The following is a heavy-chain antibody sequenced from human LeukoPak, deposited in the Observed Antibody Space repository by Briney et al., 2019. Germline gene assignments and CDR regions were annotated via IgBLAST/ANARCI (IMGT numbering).Heavy chain of an antibody. J-gene: IGHJ4*02. V-gene: IGHV3-33*06. CDR3: AKDLSLEWLFEFDFDY. D-gene: IGHD3-3*01. Sequence: PGRSLRLSCAASGFTFSSYGMHWVRQAPGKGLEWVAVIWYDGSNKYYADSVKGRFTISRDNSKNALYLQMNSLRAEDTAVYYCAKDLSLEWLFEFDFDYWGQGTLVTVSS. CDR2: IWYDGSNK. CDR1: GFTFSSYG.